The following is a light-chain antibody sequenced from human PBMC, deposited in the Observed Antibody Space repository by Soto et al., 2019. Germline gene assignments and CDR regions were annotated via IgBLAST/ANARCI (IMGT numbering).Light chain of an antibody. V-gene: IGKV1-39*01. CDR2: AAS. J-gene: IGKJ1*01. CDR1: QSISNF. Sequence: DIQITQSPSSLSASVGDRVTITCRASQSISNFLNWYQQKPGKAPKLLIYAASSFQSGVPSRFSGSGSGTDFTLTISSLQPEDFATYYCQQSYSTPRTFGQGTKVDI. CDR3: QQSYSTPRT.